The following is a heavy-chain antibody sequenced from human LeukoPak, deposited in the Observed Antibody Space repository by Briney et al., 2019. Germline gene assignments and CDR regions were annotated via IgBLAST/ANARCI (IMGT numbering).Heavy chain of an antibody. V-gene: IGHV1-3*01. Sequence: ASVTVSCKASGYTFTKYAMHWVRQAPGQRLEWMGWINAGNGNTKYSQKFQGRVTITRDTSANTVYMELSSLTSEDTAVYYCARGDFYYDSSDPWGQGTLVTVSS. CDR2: INAGNGNT. J-gene: IGHJ5*02. D-gene: IGHD3-22*01. CDR3: ARGDFYYDSSDP. CDR1: GYTFTKYA.